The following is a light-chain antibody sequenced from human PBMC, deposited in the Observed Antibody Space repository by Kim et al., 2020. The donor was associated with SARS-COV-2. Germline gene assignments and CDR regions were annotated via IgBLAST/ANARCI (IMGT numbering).Light chain of an antibody. Sequence: QSALTQPASVSGSPGQSITISCTGTSSDVGSYNLVSWYQQHPGKAPKLMIYEVSKRPSGVSNRFSGSKSGNTASLTISGLQAEDDADYYCCSYAGSSTFVVFGGGTQLTVL. CDR1: SSDVGSYNL. CDR3: CSYAGSSTFVV. V-gene: IGLV2-23*02. J-gene: IGLJ2*01. CDR2: EVS.